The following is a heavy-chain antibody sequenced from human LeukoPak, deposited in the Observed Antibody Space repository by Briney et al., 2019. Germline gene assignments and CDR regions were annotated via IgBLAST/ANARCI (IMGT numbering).Heavy chain of an antibody. CDR2: ISSSSSYI. J-gene: IGHJ6*04. D-gene: IGHD3-10*02. V-gene: IGHV3-21*01. Sequence: GGSLRLSCEDSGFTFRSYEMNWVRQAPGKGLEWVSSISSSSSYIYYADSVKGRFTISRDNAKNSLYLQMNSLRAEDTAVYYCAELGITMIGGVWGKGTTVTISS. CDR3: AELGITMIGGV. CDR1: GFTFRSYE.